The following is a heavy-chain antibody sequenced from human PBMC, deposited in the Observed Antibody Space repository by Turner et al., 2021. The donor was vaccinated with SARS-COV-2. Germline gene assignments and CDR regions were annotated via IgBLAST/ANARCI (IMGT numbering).Heavy chain of an antibody. Sequence: QVQLVDSGGGLVKPGGSLRLSCAASGFTFSDYYIGWIRQAPGKGLEWVSYIGNTGSTIYYADSVKGRFIISRDNVKNSVFLQMNSLRAEDTAVYYCARPNSFKSTAYYYFDYWGQGTLVTVSS. J-gene: IGHJ4*02. D-gene: IGHD3-22*01. V-gene: IGHV3-11*01. CDR2: IGNTGSTI. CDR1: GFTFSDYY. CDR3: ARPNSFKSTAYYYFDY.